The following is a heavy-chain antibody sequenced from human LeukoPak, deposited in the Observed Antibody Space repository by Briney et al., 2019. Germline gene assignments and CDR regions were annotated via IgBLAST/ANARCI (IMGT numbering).Heavy chain of an antibody. CDR3: ARTTDYYDSSGLVAATVFDY. V-gene: IGHV3-30*04. CDR1: GFTFSSYA. J-gene: IGHJ4*02. Sequence: PGGSLRLSCAASGFTFSSYAMHWVRQAPGKGLEWVAVISYDGSNKYYADSVKGRFTISRDNAKNSLYLQMNSLRAEDTAVYYCARTTDYYDSSGLVAATVFDYWGQGTLVTVSS. D-gene: IGHD3-22*01. CDR2: ISYDGSNK.